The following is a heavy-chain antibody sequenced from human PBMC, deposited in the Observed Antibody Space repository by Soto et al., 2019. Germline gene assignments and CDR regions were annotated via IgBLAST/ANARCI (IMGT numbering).Heavy chain of an antibody. CDR3: ARGPDYGGNSRDPRPIDY. CDR1: GGSFSGYY. D-gene: IGHD4-17*01. V-gene: IGHV4-34*01. Sequence: QVQLQQWGAGLLKPSETLSLTCAVYGGSFSGYYWSWIRQPPGKGLEWLGEINHSGSTNYNPSLKSRVTISVDTAKNQISLKLSSVTAADTAVYYCARGPDYGGNSRDPRPIDYWGQGTLVTVSS. CDR2: INHSGST. J-gene: IGHJ4*02.